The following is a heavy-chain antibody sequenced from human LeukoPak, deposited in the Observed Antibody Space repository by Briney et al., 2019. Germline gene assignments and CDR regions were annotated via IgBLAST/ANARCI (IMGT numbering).Heavy chain of an antibody. V-gene: IGHV3-43*01. CDR1: GFTFDDYT. J-gene: IGHJ4*02. CDR2: ISWDGGST. CDR3: AKGVSYDFWSGYYGLDY. Sequence: PGGSLRLSCAASGFTFDDYTMHWVRQAPGKGLEWVSLISWDGGSTYYADSVKGRFTISRDNSKNTLYLQMNSLRAEDTAVYYCAKGVSYDFWSGYYGLDYWGQGTLVTVSS. D-gene: IGHD3-3*01.